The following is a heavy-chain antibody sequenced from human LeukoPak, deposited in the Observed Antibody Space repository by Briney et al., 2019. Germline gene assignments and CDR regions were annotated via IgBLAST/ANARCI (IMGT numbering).Heavy chain of an antibody. D-gene: IGHD4-23*01. Sequence: ASVKVSCKASGGTFSSYAISWVRQAPGQGLEWMGRIIPILGIANYAQKFQGRVTITADKSTSTAYMELSSLRSEDTAVYYCARGPSHDYGGNAIDYWGQGTLVTVSS. CDR1: GGTFSSYA. V-gene: IGHV1-69*04. CDR3: ARGPSHDYGGNAIDY. CDR2: IIPILGIA. J-gene: IGHJ4*02.